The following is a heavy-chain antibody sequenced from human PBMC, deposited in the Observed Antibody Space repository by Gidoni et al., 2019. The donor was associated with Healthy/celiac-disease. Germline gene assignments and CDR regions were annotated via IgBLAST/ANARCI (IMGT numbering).Heavy chain of an antibody. CDR2: ISSSSSYI. Sequence: EVQLVGSGGGLVKPGGSLRLSCAASGFPFSSYSMNWVRQAPGKGLEWVSSISSSSSYIYYADSVKGRFTISRDNAKNSLYLQMDSLRAEDTAVYYCARDHQHGPPFDNWGQGTLVTVSS. D-gene: IGHD6-13*01. J-gene: IGHJ4*02. V-gene: IGHV3-21*01. CDR1: GFPFSSYS. CDR3: ARDHQHGPPFDN.